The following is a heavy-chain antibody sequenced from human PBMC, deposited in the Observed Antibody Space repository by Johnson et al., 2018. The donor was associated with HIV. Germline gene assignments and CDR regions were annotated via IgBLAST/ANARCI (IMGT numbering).Heavy chain of an antibody. V-gene: IGHV3-13*01. CDR2: IGSAGDT. CDR1: GFTFSDYD. J-gene: IGHJ3*02. CDR3: AREDQDAFDI. Sequence: VQLVESGGGLVQPGGSLRLSCAASGFTFSDYDMHWVRQATGEGLEWVSAIGSAGDTYYPGSVKGRFTISRDDSKNTLYLRLNSLRPEDSAVYYCAREDQDAFDIWGQGTMVTVSS.